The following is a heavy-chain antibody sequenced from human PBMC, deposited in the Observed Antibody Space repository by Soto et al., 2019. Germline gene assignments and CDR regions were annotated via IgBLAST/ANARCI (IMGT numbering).Heavy chain of an antibody. Sequence: EVQLLESGGGLVQPGGSLRLSCAASGFTFSSYAMSWVRQAPGKGLEWVSAISGSGGSTYYADSVKGRFTISRDNSKNTLDLQMNSLRAEDTAVYYCAKGGGIAAAGTGYWFDPWGQGTLVTVSS. J-gene: IGHJ5*02. D-gene: IGHD6-13*01. CDR1: GFTFSSYA. CDR2: ISGSGGST. CDR3: AKGGGIAAAGTGYWFDP. V-gene: IGHV3-23*01.